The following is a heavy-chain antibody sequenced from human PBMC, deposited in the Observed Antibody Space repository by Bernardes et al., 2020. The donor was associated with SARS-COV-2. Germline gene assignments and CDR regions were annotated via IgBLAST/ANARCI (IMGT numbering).Heavy chain of an antibody. D-gene: IGHD3-3*01. Sequence: ASVKVSCKASGYTFTSYGISWVRQAPGQGLEWMGWISAYNGNTNYAQKLQGRVTMTTDTSTSTAYMELRSLRSDDTAVYYCARDQPYDFWSGYYGGDYYYGMDVWGQGTTVTVSS. V-gene: IGHV1-18*01. CDR2: ISAYNGNT. CDR3: ARDQPYDFWSGYYGGDYYYGMDV. J-gene: IGHJ6*02. CDR1: GYTFTSYG.